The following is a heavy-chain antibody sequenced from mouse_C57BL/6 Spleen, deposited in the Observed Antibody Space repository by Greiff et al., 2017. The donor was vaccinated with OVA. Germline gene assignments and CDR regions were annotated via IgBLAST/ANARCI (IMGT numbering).Heavy chain of an antibody. D-gene: IGHD3-2*02. CDR2: INPSSGYT. J-gene: IGHJ3*01. V-gene: IGHV1-7*01. Sequence: VQLQQSGAELAKPGASVKLSCKASGYTFTSYWMHWVKQRPGQGLEWIGYINPSSGYTKYNQKFKDKATLTADKSSITAYMQLSSLTYEDSAVYYCARSLTAQAPFAYWGQGTLVTVSA. CDR3: ARSLTAQAPFAY. CDR1: GYTFTSYW.